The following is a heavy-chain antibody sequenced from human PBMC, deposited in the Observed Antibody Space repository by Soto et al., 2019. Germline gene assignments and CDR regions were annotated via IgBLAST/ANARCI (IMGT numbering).Heavy chain of an antibody. CDR2: GSA. V-gene: IGHV1-69*01. J-gene: IGHJ5*02. CDR3: AIEGPPDIAGFDP. Sequence: QVQLVQSGAEVKKPGSSVKVSCKASGGTFSIYTISWVRQAPGQGLEWMGGSANSAQKFQGRLTVTADESTSTVYLELSSLTSEDTAVYYCAIEGPPDIAGFDPWGQGTLVSVSS. CDR1: GGTFSIYT. D-gene: IGHD2-15*01.